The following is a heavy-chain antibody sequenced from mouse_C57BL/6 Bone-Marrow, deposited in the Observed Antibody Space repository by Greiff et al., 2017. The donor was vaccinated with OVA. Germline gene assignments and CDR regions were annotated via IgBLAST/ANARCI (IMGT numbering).Heavy chain of an antibody. Sequence: QVQLQQSGAELAKPGASVKLSCKASGYTFTSYWMHWVKQRPGQGLEWIGYINPSSGYTKYNQKFKGKATLTADKSSSTAYMQLSSLTYEDSAVYYCARWHFTTILDVWGTGTTVTVSS. CDR2: INPSSGYT. D-gene: IGHD1-1*01. CDR3: ARWHFTTILDV. J-gene: IGHJ1*03. V-gene: IGHV1-7*01. CDR1: GYTFTSYW.